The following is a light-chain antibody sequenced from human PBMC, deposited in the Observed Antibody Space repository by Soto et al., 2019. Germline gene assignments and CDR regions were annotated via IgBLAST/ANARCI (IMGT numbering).Light chain of an antibody. Sequence: DIVMTQSPDSLAVSLGERATINCKSSQSVLYTPNNKNYLAWFQQKPGQPPKLLIYWGSARESGVPNRFSGREAETDFTLSISSMQAEDVAVYYCQKYFETRITFGQGTRLEIK. CDR3: QKYFETRIT. CDR2: WGS. V-gene: IGKV4-1*01. CDR1: QSVLYTPNNKNY. J-gene: IGKJ5*01.